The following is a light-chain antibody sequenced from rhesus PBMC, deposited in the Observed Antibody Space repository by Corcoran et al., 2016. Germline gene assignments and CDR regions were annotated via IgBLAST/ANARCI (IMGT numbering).Light chain of an antibody. CDR1: QSVSSS. CDR3: LQHSNWPLT. J-gene: IGKJ4*01. Sequence: EIVMTQSPATLSLSPGERATLSCRASQSVSSSLAWYQQQPGQAPRLLIYGASSRATGLPDRFRGRGSETDFTLTISSLEPEDVAVYYCLQHSNWPLTFGGGTKVELK. V-gene: IGKV3-24*01. CDR2: GAS.